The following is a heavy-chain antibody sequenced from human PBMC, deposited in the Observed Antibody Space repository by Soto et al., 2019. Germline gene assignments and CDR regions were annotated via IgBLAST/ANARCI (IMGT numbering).Heavy chain of an antibody. V-gene: IGHV4-34*01. D-gene: IGHD3-10*01. Sequence: SETLSLTCAVYDGSFIGHYWSWIRQPPEKGLEWIGEINHSGSTNYNPSLKSRVTISVNTSKNQFSLKLSSVSAADTAVYYCARGCPILIWFGDHLNWFAPWGQGTLVTVSS. CDR2: INHSGST. J-gene: IGHJ5*02. CDR3: ARGCPILIWFGDHLNWFAP. CDR1: DGSFIGHY.